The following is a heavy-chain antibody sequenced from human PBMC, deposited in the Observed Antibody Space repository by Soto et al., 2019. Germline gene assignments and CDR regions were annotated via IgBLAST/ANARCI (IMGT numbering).Heavy chain of an antibody. D-gene: IGHD3-22*01. Sequence: PSETLSLTCAVSGYSLSSGYYWGGLRQPPGMGLGWLGSIYHGGSTYYNPSLNGRVTLSIDMTNNHVSLILNSVTAADTAVYYSARVGPWVPYYYDSSPYTFENWFDPWGQGTLVTVSS. CDR2: IYHGGST. J-gene: IGHJ5*02. V-gene: IGHV4-38-2*01. CDR3: ARVGPWVPYYYDSSPYTFENWFDP. CDR1: GYSLSSGYY.